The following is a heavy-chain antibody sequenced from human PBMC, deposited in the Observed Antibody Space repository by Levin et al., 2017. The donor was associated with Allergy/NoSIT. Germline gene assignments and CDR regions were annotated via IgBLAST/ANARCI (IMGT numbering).Heavy chain of an antibody. D-gene: IGHD3-22*01. Sequence: PSETLSLTCIVSGASISTSNFHWGCIRQSPGKGLEWIGSISNSGTTYYSSSLRGRVTMSMDTSRNQFSLKMRSVTAADTAVYFCARQDDYDYNSRDYHSVYYFDVWGQGMRITVSS. CDR3: ARQDDYDYNSRDYHSVYYFDV. CDR1: GASISTSNFH. V-gene: IGHV4-39*01. CDR2: ISNSGTT. J-gene: IGHJ4*02.